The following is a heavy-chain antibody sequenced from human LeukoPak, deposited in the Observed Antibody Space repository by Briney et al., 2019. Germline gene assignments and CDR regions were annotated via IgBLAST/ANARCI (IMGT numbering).Heavy chain of an antibody. J-gene: IGHJ4*02. Sequence: PGRSLRLSCAASGFTFSSYAMHWVRQAPGKGLEWVAVISYDGSNKYYADSVKGRFTISRDNSKNTLYLQMNSLRAEDTAVYYCAREPRYNWNYGDYWGQGTLVTVSS. CDR1: GFTFSSYA. CDR3: AREPRYNWNYGDY. V-gene: IGHV3-30*01. CDR2: ISYDGSNK. D-gene: IGHD1-7*01.